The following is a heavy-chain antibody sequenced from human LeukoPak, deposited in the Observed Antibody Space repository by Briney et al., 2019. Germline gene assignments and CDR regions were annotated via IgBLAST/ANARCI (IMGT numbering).Heavy chain of an antibody. CDR1: GFTFSSFG. CDR2: IWYDGSKK. CDR3: ARPPED. V-gene: IGHV3-33*01. J-gene: IGHJ4*02. Sequence: PGRSLKLSCAASGFTFSSFGMHWVRQAPGKGLEWVAVIWYDGSKKNYADSVRGRFTISRDNSRNTLYLQMDRLRAEDTCVYYCARPPEDWGQGTLVTVSS.